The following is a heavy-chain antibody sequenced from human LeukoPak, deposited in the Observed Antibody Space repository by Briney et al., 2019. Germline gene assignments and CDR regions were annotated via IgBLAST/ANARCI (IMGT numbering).Heavy chain of an antibody. CDR3: ATYTHWVAGDV. V-gene: IGHV3-7*01. J-gene: IGHJ6*02. CDR2: MNQDGSAK. Sequence: PGGSLRLSCAASGFTFRNYWMGWVRQAPGKGLEWVADMNQDGSAKDYVDSVKGRYTISRDNARNSLYLQMSSLRAEDTAVYYCATYTHWVAGDVWGQGTTVTVSS. D-gene: IGHD3-16*01. CDR1: GFTFRNYW.